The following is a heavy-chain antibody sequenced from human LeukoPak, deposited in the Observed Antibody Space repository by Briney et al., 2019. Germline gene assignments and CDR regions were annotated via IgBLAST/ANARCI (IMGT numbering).Heavy chain of an antibody. J-gene: IGHJ5*01. D-gene: IGHD2-8*01. CDR3: ARVGYCTNGVCYTDPMYNWFDS. Sequence: GGSLRLSCAASGFTFSSYSMNWVRQAPGKGQEWVSSSSSSSSYIYYADSVKGRFTISRDNAKNSLYLQMNSLRAEDTAVYYCARVGYCTNGVCYTDPMYNWFDSWGQGTLVTVSS. V-gene: IGHV3-21*01. CDR1: GFTFSSYS. CDR2: SSSSSSYI.